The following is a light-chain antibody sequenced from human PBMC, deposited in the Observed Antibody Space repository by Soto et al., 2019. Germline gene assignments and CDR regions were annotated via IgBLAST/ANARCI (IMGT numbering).Light chain of an antibody. V-gene: IGKV3-15*01. CDR3: QQYNNWPPIT. CDR2: GAS. CDR1: QSVSNN. J-gene: IGKJ5*01. Sequence: EIVMTQSPATLSVSPGERATLSCRARQSVSNNLAWYQQKPGQAPRLLIYGASTRATDVPARFSGSGSGTEFTLTISSLQSEDFAVYYCQQYNNWPPITFGQGTRLDIK.